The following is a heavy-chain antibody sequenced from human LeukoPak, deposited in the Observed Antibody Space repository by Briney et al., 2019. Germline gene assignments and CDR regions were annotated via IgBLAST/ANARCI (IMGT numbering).Heavy chain of an antibody. CDR1: GYTFTGYY. CDR2: INPNSGGT. V-gene: IGHV1-2*02. D-gene: IGHD4-17*01. Sequence: ASVKVSCKASGYTFTGYYMHWVRQAPGQGLEWMGWINPNSGGTNYAQKFQGRVTMTRDTSISTAYMELSSLRSEDTAVYYCARASRDYGDYGGDAFDIWGQGTMVTVSS. J-gene: IGHJ3*02. CDR3: ARASRDYGDYGGDAFDI.